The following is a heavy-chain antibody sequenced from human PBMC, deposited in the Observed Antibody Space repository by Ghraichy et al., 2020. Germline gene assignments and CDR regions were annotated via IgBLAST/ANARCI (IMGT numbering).Heavy chain of an antibody. J-gene: IGHJ4*02. CDR2: LSSKGHFL. Sequence: GGSLRLSCAASGFTFSSYSMHWGRQAPGKGLEWVSSLSSKGHFLYYADSVNGRFTISRDNAKNSLYLQINSLTAEDSAVYYCARERLYFYDGSGHYYFDWWGQGTLVTVSS. V-gene: IGHV3-21*01. CDR1: GFTFSSYS. CDR3: ARERLYFYDGSGHYYFDW. D-gene: IGHD3-22*01.